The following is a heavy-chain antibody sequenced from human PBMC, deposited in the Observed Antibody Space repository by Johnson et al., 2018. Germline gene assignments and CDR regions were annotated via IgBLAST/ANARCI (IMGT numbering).Heavy chain of an antibody. CDR3: ARGVRTLTPDMDA. CDR2: ISGDSRSR. D-gene: IGHD4/OR15-4a*01. V-gene: IGHV3-48*04. CDR1: GFSFNRYG. J-gene: IGHJ6*03. Sequence: VQLVESGGGLVQPGGSLRLSCAASGFSFNRYGFSWVRQAPGKGLDWVSYISGDSRSRYHADSVQGRLTISRDNAKNSVYLQMNTLRADAAAVYNCARGVRTLTPDMDACGKRTKVTVS.